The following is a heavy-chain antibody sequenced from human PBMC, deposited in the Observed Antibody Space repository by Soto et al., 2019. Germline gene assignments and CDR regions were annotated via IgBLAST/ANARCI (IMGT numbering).Heavy chain of an antibody. D-gene: IGHD6-19*01. V-gene: IGHV3-33*01. CDR1: GFTLSNYG. CDR2: LRYLGMEE. CDR3: AGDRRRDSGKHFDY. Sequence: QVHLVESGGGVVQPGTSLRLSCAASGFTLSNYGMHWVRQAPGKGLEWVAFLRYLGMEEYYADSVKGRFTISRDSSKNSLYLQMSSLRGEDSAVYYCAGDRRRDSGKHFDYWGQGTLVTVSS. J-gene: IGHJ4*02.